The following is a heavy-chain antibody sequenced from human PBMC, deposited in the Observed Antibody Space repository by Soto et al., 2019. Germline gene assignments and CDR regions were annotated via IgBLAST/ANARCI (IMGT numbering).Heavy chain of an antibody. Sequence: GGSLRLSCAASGFTFDDYAMHWVRQAPGKGLEWVSGISWNSGSIGYADSVKGRFTISRDNAKNSLYLQMNSLRAEDTALYYCAKDKQLGRDGYFDLWGRGTLVTVSS. J-gene: IGHJ2*01. CDR3: AKDKQLGRDGYFDL. V-gene: IGHV3-9*01. CDR2: ISWNSGSI. D-gene: IGHD6-6*01. CDR1: GFTFDDYA.